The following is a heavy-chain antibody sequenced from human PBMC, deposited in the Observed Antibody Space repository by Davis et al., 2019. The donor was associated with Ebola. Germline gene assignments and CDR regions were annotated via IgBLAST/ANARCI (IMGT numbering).Heavy chain of an antibody. V-gene: IGHV3-30-3*01. CDR2: ITYDGSNK. J-gene: IGHJ4*02. CDR3: ARESSSSSRSYDY. D-gene: IGHD6-6*01. Sequence: GESLKISCAASGFTFSSYAMSWVCQAPGKGLEWVAVITYDGSNKYYADSVKGRFTISRDNAKNTLYLQMNSLRAEDTAVFYCARESSSSSRSYDYWGPGTLVTVSS. CDR1: GFTFSSYA.